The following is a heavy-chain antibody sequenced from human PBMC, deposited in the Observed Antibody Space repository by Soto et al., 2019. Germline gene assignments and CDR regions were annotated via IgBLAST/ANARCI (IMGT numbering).Heavy chain of an antibody. D-gene: IGHD4-4*01. CDR1: GFTFSGYW. Sequence: GGSLRLSCEASGFTFSGYWMSWVRQAPGKGLERVADIKHDGSVQYYVDSVKGRLTISRDNAKKQLYLQMNGLRAEDTALYYCARAPYSNAWYRFDLWGQGTLVTVSS. J-gene: IGHJ4*02. CDR3: ARAPYSNAWYRFDL. CDR2: IKHDGSVQ. V-gene: IGHV3-7*03.